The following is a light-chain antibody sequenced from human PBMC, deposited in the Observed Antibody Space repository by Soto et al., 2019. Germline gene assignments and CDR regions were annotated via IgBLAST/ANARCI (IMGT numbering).Light chain of an antibody. CDR2: GDT. CDR1: SSNFGAGFD. V-gene: IGLV1-40*01. J-gene: IGLJ2*01. Sequence: QSVLTQPPSVSGAPGQRVTISCTGSSSNFGAGFDVQWFQQFPGTAPKLLIYGDTIRPSGVPDRFSGSKSDTSASLAITGLQAEDEAYYYCQSYDSRLRWVFGGGTKLTVL. CDR3: QSYDSRLRWV.